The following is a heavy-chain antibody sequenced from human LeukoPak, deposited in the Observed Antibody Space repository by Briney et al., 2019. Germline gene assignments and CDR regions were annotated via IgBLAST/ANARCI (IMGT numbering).Heavy chain of an antibody. D-gene: IGHD3-3*01. Sequence: GSLRLSCAASGFAFSNFAMSWVRQAPGKGLEWVSAMSGSGYYTYYVESVKGRFTISRDSSKNTLYLHMNSLRADDTAVYYCAKMEGQRLYDYCMDVWGGGTTVTVSS. CDR2: MSGSGYYT. J-gene: IGHJ6*03. CDR3: AKMEGQRLYDYCMDV. CDR1: GFAFSNFA. V-gene: IGHV3-23*01.